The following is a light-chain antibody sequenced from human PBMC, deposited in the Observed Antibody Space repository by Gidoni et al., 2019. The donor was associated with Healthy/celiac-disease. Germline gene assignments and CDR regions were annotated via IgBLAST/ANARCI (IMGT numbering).Light chain of an antibody. CDR2: GAS. CDR3: QQYGSSPWT. CDR1: QSVSSSY. J-gene: IGKJ1*01. V-gene: IGKV3-20*01. Sequence: EIVLTPSPGTLSLSPGERATLSCRSSQSVSSSYFAWYQQKPGQAPRLLIYGASSSATGIPDRFSGSGSGTDCTLTISRLEPEDFAVYYCQQYGSSPWTFGQGTKVEIK.